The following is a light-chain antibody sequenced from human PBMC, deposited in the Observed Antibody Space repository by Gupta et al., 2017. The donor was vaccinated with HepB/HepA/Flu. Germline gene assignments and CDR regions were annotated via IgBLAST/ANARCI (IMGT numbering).Light chain of an antibody. CDR1: SSSIGAGYD. CDR2: TNN. V-gene: IGLV1-40*01. Sequence: QSVLTQPPSWSGAPGQRVTLSCTGSSSSIGAGYDVHWYQHLPGTAPKLLIYTNNNRPSGVPGRFSASKSGTSASLAITGLQAEDEADYYCQSYDSSLSASVFGGGTKLTVL. CDR3: QSYDSSLSASV. J-gene: IGLJ2*01.